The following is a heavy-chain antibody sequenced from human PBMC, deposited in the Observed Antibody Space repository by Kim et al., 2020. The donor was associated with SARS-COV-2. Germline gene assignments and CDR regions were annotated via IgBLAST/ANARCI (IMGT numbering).Heavy chain of an antibody. CDR1: GFTFDDYA. D-gene: IGHD3-3*01. Sequence: GGSLRLSCVASGFTFDDYAMHWVRQTPGKGLEWVSGISWNSGSIGYADSVKGRFTISRDNAKNFLYLQMNSLRAEDTALYYCAKDIGALPTNWFDPWGQGILLTVSS. CDR3: AKDIGALPTNWFDP. V-gene: IGHV3-9*01. CDR2: ISWNSGSI. J-gene: IGHJ5*02.